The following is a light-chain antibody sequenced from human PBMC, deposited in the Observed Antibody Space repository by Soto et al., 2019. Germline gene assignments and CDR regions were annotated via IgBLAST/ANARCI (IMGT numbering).Light chain of an antibody. CDR1: QSVSSSY. V-gene: IGKV3-20*01. CDR3: QQYDSSLYT. CDR2: GAS. Sequence: EIVLTQYPGTLSLSPGERATLSCRASQSVSSSYVAWYQQKPGQAPRLLIYGASSRATGIPDRFSGSGSGTDFTLSISRLEPEDFAVYYCQQYDSSLYTFGQGTKLEIK. J-gene: IGKJ2*01.